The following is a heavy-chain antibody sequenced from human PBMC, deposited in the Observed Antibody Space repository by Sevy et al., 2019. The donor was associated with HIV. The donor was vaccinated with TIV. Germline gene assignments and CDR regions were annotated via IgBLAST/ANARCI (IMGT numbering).Heavy chain of an antibody. J-gene: IGHJ4*02. V-gene: IGHV3-30*04. CDR3: AREGGYTSAWWPGNY. Sequence: GGSLRLSCAASGFTFNTHAMHWVRQAPGKGLEWVALISYDGIIKYYADSVKGRLTISRDNSKNTLSLQMNSLRIEETAVYYCAREGGYTSAWWPGNYWGQGTLVTVSS. D-gene: IGHD6-19*01. CDR2: ISYDGIIK. CDR1: GFTFNTHA.